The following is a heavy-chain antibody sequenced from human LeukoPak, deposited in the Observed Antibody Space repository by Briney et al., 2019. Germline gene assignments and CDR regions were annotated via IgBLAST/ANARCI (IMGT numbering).Heavy chain of an antibody. V-gene: IGHV1-69*06. D-gene: IGHD4-11*01. CDR1: GGTFSSYA. CDR2: IIPIFGTA. Sequence: GSSVKVSCKASGGTFSSYATSWVRQAPGQGLEWMGGIIPIFGTANYAQKFQGRVTITADKSTSTAYMELSSLRSEDTAVYYCARGTTVTTPYYYYYMDVWGKGTTVTVSS. CDR3: ARGTTVTTPYYYYYMDV. J-gene: IGHJ6*03.